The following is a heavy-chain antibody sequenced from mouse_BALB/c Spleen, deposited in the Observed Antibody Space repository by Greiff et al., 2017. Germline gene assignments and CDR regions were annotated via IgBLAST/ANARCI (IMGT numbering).Heavy chain of an antibody. Sequence: QVQLQQSGAELARPGASVKLSCKASGYTFTSYWMQWVKQRPGQGLEWIGAIYPGDGDTRYTQKFKGKATLTADKSSSTAYMQLSSLASEDSAVYYCAREGYYGSSYDAMDYWGQGTSVTVSS. CDR2: IYPGDGDT. V-gene: IGHV1-87*01. D-gene: IGHD1-1*01. J-gene: IGHJ4*01. CDR3: AREGYYGSSYDAMDY. CDR1: GYTFTSYW.